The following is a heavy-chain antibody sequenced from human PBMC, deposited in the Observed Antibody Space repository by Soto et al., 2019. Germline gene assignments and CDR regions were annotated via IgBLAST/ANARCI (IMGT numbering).Heavy chain of an antibody. D-gene: IGHD2-15*01. CDR3: ARAYCSGGSCYYYGMDV. Sequence: GLFLKICKRGAEGKFASHWSGRVIQKPGKGLEWMGIIYPGDSNTRYSPSFQGQVTISADKSISTAYLQWSSLKASDTAMYYCARAYCSGGSCYYYGMDVWGQGTTVTVSS. CDR2: IYPGDSNT. V-gene: IGHV5-51*01. J-gene: IGHJ6*02. CDR1: EGKFASHW.